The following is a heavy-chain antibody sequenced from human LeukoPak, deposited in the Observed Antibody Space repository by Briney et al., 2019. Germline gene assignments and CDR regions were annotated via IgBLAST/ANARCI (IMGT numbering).Heavy chain of an antibody. CDR2: INWNGGST. CDR3: ARIYYYDSSGSSFDY. V-gene: IGHV3-20*04. J-gene: IGHJ4*02. D-gene: IGHD3-22*01. CDR1: GFTFDDYG. Sequence: PGGSLRLSCAASGFTFDDYGMSWVRQAPGKGLELDSGINWNGGSTGYADSVKGRFTISRDNAKNSLYLQMNSLRAEDTALYYCARIYYYDSSGSSFDYWGQGTLVTVSS.